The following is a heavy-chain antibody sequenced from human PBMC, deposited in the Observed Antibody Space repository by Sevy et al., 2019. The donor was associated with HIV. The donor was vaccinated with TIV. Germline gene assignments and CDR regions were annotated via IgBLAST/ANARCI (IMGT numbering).Heavy chain of an antibody. Sequence: GGSLRLSCAASGFTFSSYGMHWVRQAPGKGLEWVAVISYDGSNKYDADSVKGRFTISRDNSKNTLYLQMNSLRAEDTAVYYCAKDPYSHYYYYYMDVWGKGTTVTVSS. D-gene: IGHD4-4*01. V-gene: IGHV3-30*18. CDR1: GFTFSSYG. CDR3: AKDPYSHYYYYYMDV. J-gene: IGHJ6*03. CDR2: ISYDGSNK.